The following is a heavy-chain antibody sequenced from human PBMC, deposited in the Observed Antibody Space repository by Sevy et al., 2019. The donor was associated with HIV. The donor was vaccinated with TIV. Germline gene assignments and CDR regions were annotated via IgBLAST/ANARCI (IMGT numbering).Heavy chain of an antibody. V-gene: IGHV1-69*13. CDR1: GGTFSSYS. D-gene: IGHD2-2*01. Sequence: ASVKVSCKASGGTFSSYSISWVRQAPGQGLEWMGGITRIFGTSNNKQKFQGRVTITAAESTSTAYMELSSLRSEDTAVYYCAFGGGFQLLANYYFAMDVWGQGTTVTVSS. CDR3: AFGGGFQLLANYYFAMDV. J-gene: IGHJ6*02. CDR2: ITRIFGTS.